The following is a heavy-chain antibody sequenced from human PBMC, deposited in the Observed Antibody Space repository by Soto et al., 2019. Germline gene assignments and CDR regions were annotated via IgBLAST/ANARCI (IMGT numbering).Heavy chain of an antibody. J-gene: IGHJ4*02. Sequence: PGGSLRLSCAASGFTFSSYSMNWVRQAPGKGLEWVSYISSSSSTIYYAVSVKGRFTISRDNAKISLYLQMNSLRSEDTAVYYCARDGYSSSSPVRSGDGYWGQGTLVTVSS. V-gene: IGHV3-48*01. CDR3: ARDGYSSSSPVRSGDGY. D-gene: IGHD6-6*01. CDR2: ISSSSSTI. CDR1: GFTFSSYS.